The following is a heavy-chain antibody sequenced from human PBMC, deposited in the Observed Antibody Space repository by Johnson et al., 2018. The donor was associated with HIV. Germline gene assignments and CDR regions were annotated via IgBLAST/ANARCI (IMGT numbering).Heavy chain of an antibody. V-gene: IGHV3-64*01. CDR3: ARDSGGNYGAFDI. CDR2: ISPNGIST. CDR1: GFTFSSYA. Sequence: VQLVESGGTLVQPEESLRLSCAASGFTFSSYALHWVRQAPGKGLQYVSGISPNGISTYYANSVIGRFTISRDNAKNTVFLQMRRLRADDMAVYYCARDSGGNYGAFDIWGQGTMVIVSS. D-gene: IGHD4-23*01. J-gene: IGHJ3*02.